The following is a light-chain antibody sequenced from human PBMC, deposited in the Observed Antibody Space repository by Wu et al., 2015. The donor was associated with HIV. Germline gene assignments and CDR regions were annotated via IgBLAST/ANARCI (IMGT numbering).Light chain of an antibody. CDR2: GAS. V-gene: IGKV3-15*01. CDR1: QSVSSN. Sequence: IVMTQSPATLSVSPGERATLSCRASQSVSSNLAWYQQKPGQAPRLLIYGASTRATGIPARFSGSGSGTEFTLTISSMQSEDFAVYYCQQYNNWPPYTFGQGYQA. J-gene: IGKJ2*01. CDR3: QQYNNWPPYT.